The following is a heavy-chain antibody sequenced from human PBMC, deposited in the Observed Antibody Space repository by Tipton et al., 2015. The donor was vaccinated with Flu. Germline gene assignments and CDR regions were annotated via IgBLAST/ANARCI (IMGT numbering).Heavy chain of an antibody. D-gene: IGHD6-6*01. J-gene: IGHJ3*02. CDR3: AREYSCSSGDGYDI. V-gene: IGHV3-48*03. CDR1: GFNFSSYE. CDR2: ISNRGSTI. Sequence: SLRLSCAASGFNFSSYEMNWVRQAPGKGLEWISYISNRGSTIYYADSVKGRFTFSRDNAKNSLYLQMNSLRADDTAVYYCAREYSCSSGDGYDIWGQGTMVTVSS.